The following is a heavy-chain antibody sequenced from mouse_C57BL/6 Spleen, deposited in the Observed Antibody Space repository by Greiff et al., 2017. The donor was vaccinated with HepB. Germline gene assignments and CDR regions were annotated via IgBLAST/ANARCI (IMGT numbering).Heavy chain of an antibody. CDR3: ARGNYPGAWFAY. Sequence: DVKLQESGPGMVKPSQSLSLTCTVTGYSITSGYDWHWIRHFPGNKLEWMGYISYSGSTNYNPSLKSRISITHDTSKNHFFLKLNSVTTEDTATYYCARGNYPGAWFAYWGQGTLVTVSA. J-gene: IGHJ3*01. CDR2: ISYSGST. V-gene: IGHV3-1*01. D-gene: IGHD1-1*01. CDR1: GYSITSGYD.